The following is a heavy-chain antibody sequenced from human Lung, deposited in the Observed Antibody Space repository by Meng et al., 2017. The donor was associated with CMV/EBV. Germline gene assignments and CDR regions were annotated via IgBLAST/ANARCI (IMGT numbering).Heavy chain of an antibody. V-gene: IGHV4-39*01. Sequence: LSCTVSGGSISSSSYYWGWIRQPPGKGLEWIGSIYYSGSTYYNPSLKSRVTISVDTSKNQFSLKLSSVTAADTAVYYCARQGSVYYYDSSGQSPDYWGQGTXVTVSS. CDR3: ARQGSVYYYDSSGQSPDY. J-gene: IGHJ4*02. CDR1: GGSISSSSYY. D-gene: IGHD3-22*01. CDR2: IYYSGST.